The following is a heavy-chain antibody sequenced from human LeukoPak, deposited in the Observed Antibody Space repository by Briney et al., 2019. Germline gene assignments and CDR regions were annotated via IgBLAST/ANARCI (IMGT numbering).Heavy chain of an antibody. V-gene: IGHV4-31*03. D-gene: IGHD5-18*01. CDR1: GGSISSGGYY. J-gene: IGHJ4*02. Sequence: SETLSLTCTVSGGSISSGGYYWVWIRQRPGKGLEWIGYIFDGGNTYYNPSLKSRVTISVDTSKNQLSLNLTSVTAADTAVFYCARDRKGWIQLDYWGQGTLVTVSS. CDR3: ARDRKGWIQLDY. CDR2: IFDGGNT.